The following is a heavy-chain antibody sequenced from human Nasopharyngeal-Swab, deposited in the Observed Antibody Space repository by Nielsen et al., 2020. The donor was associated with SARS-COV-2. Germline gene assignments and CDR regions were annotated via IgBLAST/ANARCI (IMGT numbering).Heavy chain of an antibody. V-gene: IGHV3-11*01. CDR1: GFTFSDYY. CDR2: ISSSGSTI. CDR3: ARGRNGRSGWVYYDY. D-gene: IGHD3-10*01. J-gene: IGHJ4*02. Sequence: GESLKISCAASGFTFSDYYMSWIRQAPGKGLEWVSYISSSGSTIYYADSVKGRFTISRDNAKNSLYLQMNSLRAEDTAVYYCARGRNGRSGWVYYDYWGPGTLVTVSS.